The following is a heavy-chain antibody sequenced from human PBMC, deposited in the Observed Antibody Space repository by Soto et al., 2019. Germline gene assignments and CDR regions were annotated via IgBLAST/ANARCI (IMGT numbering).Heavy chain of an antibody. D-gene: IGHD3-16*01. CDR1: VGTFSSYA. J-gene: IGHJ5*02. CDR3: ARRHLRDYIRWSFDP. Sequence: SVKVSCKASVGTFSSYAISWVRQAPGQGLEWMGGIIPIFGTANYAQKFQGRVTITADESTSTVYMELTRLTSDDTAIYFCARRHLRDYIRWSFDPWGQGTLVTVSS. V-gene: IGHV1-69*13. CDR2: IIPIFGTA.